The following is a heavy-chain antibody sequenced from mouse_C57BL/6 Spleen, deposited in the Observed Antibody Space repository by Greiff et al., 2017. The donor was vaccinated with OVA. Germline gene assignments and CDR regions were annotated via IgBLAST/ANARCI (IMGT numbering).Heavy chain of an antibody. Sequence: VQLQQSGAELMKPGASVKLSCKATGYTFTGYWIEWVKQRPGHGLEWIGEILPGSGSTNSNEKFKGKATFTADTSSNTAYMQLSSLTTEDSAIYYCARSWGYDPFAYWGQGTLVTVSA. D-gene: IGHD2-3*01. CDR1: GYTFTGYW. CDR2: ILPGSGST. CDR3: ARSWGYDPFAY. V-gene: IGHV1-9*01. J-gene: IGHJ3*01.